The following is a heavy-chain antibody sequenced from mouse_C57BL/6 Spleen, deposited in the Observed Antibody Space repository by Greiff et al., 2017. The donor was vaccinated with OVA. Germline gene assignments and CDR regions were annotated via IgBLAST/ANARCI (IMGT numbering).Heavy chain of an antibody. Sequence: QVQLQQSGPGLVQPSQSLSITCTVSGFSLTSYGVHWVRQSPGKGLEWLGVLWSGGSTDYNAAFISRMSISKDNSKSQVFFKMNSLQADDTAIYYCARGGDYDEDAMDYWGQGTSVTVSS. CDR3: ARGGDYDEDAMDY. V-gene: IGHV2-2*01. CDR1: GFSLTSYG. CDR2: LWSGGST. J-gene: IGHJ4*01. D-gene: IGHD2-4*01.